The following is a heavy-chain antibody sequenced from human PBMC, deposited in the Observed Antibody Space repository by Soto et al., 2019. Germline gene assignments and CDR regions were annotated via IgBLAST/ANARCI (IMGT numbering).Heavy chain of an antibody. Sequence: EVQLVESGGGLVKPGGSLRLSCAASGFTFSSYSMNWVRQAPGKGLEWVSSISSSSSNIYYADSVKGRFTISRDNAKNSLYLQMNSLRAEDTAVYYCARVHSSGSRTTGDDAFDIWGQGTMVTVSS. CDR3: ARVHSSGSRTTGDDAFDI. CDR1: GFTFSSYS. D-gene: IGHD3-10*01. CDR2: ISSSSSNI. J-gene: IGHJ3*02. V-gene: IGHV3-21*01.